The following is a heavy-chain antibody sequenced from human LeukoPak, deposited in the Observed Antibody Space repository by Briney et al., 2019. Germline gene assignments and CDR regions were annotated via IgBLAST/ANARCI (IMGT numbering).Heavy chain of an antibody. CDR3: AGGYLYGGNSGVAFDI. J-gene: IGHJ3*02. CDR2: INHSGST. CDR1: GGSFSGYY. D-gene: IGHD4-23*01. V-gene: IGHV4-34*01. Sequence: PSETLSLTCAVYGGSFSGYYWSWIRQPPGKGLEWIGEINHSGSTNYNPSLKSRVTISVDTSKNQFSLKLSSVTAADTAVYYCAGGYLYGGNSGVAFDIWGQGTMVTVSS.